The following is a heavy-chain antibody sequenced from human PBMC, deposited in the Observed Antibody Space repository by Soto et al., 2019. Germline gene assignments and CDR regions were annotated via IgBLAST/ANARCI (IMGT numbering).Heavy chain of an antibody. CDR2: ISAYNGNT. V-gene: IGHV1-18*04. J-gene: IGHJ5*02. CDR3: ARITIVGVERRSWFDP. Sequence: ASVKVSCKASGYTFTSYGISWVRQAPGQGLEWMGWISAYNGNTNYAQKLQGRVTMTTDTSTSTAYMELRSLRSDDTAVYYCARITIVGVERRSWFDPWGQGTLVTAS. CDR1: GYTFTSYG. D-gene: IGHD3-3*01.